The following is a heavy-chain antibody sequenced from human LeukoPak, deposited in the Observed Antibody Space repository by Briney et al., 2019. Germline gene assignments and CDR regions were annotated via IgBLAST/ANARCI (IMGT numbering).Heavy chain of an antibody. CDR1: GITVSNYD. Sequence: PGGSLRLSCVVSGITVSNYDMSWVRQAPGKGLEWVSAISGSGGSTYYADSVKGRFTISRDNSKNTLYLQMNSLRAEDTAVYYCAKDPYSSSWYYFDYWGQGTLVTVSS. CDR2: ISGSGGST. D-gene: IGHD6-13*01. CDR3: AKDPYSSSWYYFDY. J-gene: IGHJ4*02. V-gene: IGHV3-23*01.